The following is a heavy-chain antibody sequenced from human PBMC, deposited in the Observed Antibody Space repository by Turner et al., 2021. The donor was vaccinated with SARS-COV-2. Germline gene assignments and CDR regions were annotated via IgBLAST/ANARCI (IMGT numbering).Heavy chain of an antibody. V-gene: IGHV4-59*01. D-gene: IGHD3-10*01. CDR2: IYYRGST. CDR3: ARELTNNWFDP. J-gene: IGHJ5*02. Sequence: QVLLQASGPGLVTPSGTLSLTCTVSGASISSYYWAWIRQPPGKRLEWIGYIYYRGSTNYNPSLKSRVTISVDTSKNQFSLKLTSVTAADTDVDFCARELTNNWFDPWGQGTLVTVSS. CDR1: GASISSYY.